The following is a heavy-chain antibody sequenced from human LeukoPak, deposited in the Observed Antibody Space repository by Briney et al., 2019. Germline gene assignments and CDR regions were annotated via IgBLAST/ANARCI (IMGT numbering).Heavy chain of an antibody. V-gene: IGHV1-2*02. CDR2: INPNSGGT. Sequence: ASVKVSCKASGYTFTGYYLHWVRQAPGQGLEWMGWINPNSGGTSYAQKFQGRVTMTRDTSISTAYMELSSLRSDDTAVYYCAREKYSGGYLLDYWGQGALVTVSS. CDR3: AREKYSGGYLLDY. D-gene: IGHD1-26*01. CDR1: GYTFTGYY. J-gene: IGHJ4*02.